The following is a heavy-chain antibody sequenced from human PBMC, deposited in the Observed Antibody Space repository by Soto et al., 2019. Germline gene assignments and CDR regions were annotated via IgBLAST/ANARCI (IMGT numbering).Heavy chain of an antibody. CDR2: INHSGST. CDR1: GGSFSGYY. Sequence: SETLSLTCAVYGGSFSGYYWSWIRQPPGKGLEWIGEINHSGSTNYNPSLKSRVTLSVDTSKNQFSLWLGSVTAADTSVYYCVREGKTYYDFWCVSNYRGWFYPWGQGTLVTVS. J-gene: IGHJ5*02. CDR3: VREGKTYYDFWCVSNYRGWFYP. V-gene: IGHV4-34*01. D-gene: IGHD3-3*01.